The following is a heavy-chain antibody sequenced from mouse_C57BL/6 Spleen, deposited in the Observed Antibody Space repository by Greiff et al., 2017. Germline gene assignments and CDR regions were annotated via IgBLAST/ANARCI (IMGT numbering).Heavy chain of an antibody. CDR2: IYPGDGDT. Sequence: QVQLKQSGPELVKPGASVKISCKASGYAFSSSWMNWVKQRPGKGLEWIGRIYPGDGDTNYNGKFKGKATLTADKSSSTAYMQLSSLTSEDSAVYFCARSDGYDKGYYFDYWGQGTTLTVSS. CDR1: GYAFSSSW. V-gene: IGHV1-82*01. J-gene: IGHJ2*01. D-gene: IGHD2-2*01. CDR3: ARSDGYDKGYYFDY.